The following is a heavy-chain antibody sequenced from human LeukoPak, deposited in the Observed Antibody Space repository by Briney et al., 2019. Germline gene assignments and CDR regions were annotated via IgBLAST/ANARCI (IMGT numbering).Heavy chain of an antibody. CDR2: IVPVFGSG. J-gene: IGHJ5*02. CDR3: ATAITIFGVVQFGWFDP. V-gene: IGHV1-69*06. D-gene: IGHD3-3*01. Sequence: ASVKVSCKASGGTFTGQAISWVRQAPGQGLEWMGGIVPVFGSGDYAQKFQGRVTMTEDTSTDTAYMELSSLRSEDTAVYYCATAITIFGVVQFGWFDPWGQGTLVTVSS. CDR1: GGTFTGQA.